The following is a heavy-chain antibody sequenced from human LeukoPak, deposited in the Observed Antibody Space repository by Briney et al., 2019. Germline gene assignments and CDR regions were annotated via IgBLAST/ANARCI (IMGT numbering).Heavy chain of an antibody. V-gene: IGHV1-2*02. D-gene: IGHD1-1*01. CDR2: INPKSGGA. CDR3: ARDSLQTRYSWNDEGRKNWFDP. J-gene: IGHJ5*02. CDR1: GYTFTGYY. Sequence: GASVKVSCKASGYTFTGYYIHWVRQAPGQGLEWMGWINPKSGGANYAQKFQGRVTMTRDTSTSTVYMELSSLRSEDTAVYYCARDSLQTRYSWNDEGRKNWFDPWGQGTLVTVSS.